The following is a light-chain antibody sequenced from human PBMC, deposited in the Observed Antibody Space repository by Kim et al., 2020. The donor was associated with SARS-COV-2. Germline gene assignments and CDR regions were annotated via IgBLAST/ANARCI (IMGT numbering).Light chain of an antibody. V-gene: IGKV1-5*01. J-gene: IGKJ1*01. CDR3: QQYNSYSWT. CDR1: QGISSQ. Sequence: ASVGDRVTITCRASQGISSQLAWYQQKPGKAPKLLIYDASSLESGIPSRFSGSGSGTEFTLTINSLQPDDFATYYCQQYNSYSWTFGQGTKVDIK. CDR2: DAS.